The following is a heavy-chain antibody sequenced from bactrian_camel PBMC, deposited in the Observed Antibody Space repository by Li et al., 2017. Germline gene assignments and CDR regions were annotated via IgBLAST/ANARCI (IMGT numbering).Heavy chain of an antibody. Sequence: HVQLVESGGGLVQPGGSLRLSCAASGFTLGTYSMTWVRQAPGKGLEWVSTILSDGGSTYYSEFVKGRFTISRDNAKNALYLQLNSLEIEDTAQYYCAKDGGYNGIDYWGQGTQVTVS. CDR1: GFTLGTYS. J-gene: IGHJ4*01. V-gene: IGHV3S1*01. D-gene: IGHD3*01. CDR2: ILSDGGST. CDR3: AKDGGYNGIDY.